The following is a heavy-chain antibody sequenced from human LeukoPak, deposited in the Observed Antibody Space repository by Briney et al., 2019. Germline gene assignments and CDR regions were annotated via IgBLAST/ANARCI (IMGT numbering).Heavy chain of an antibody. V-gene: IGHV1-18*01. D-gene: IGHD3-10*01. CDR2: ISGYNGNT. J-gene: IGHJ3*02. Sequence: ASVKVSCKASGGTFSSYAISWVRQAPGQGLEWMGWISGYNGNTNYAQNLQGRVTMTTDTSTSTAYMELRSLRSDDTAVYYCARVPSGGGDAFDIWGQGTMVTVSS. CDR1: GGTFSSYA. CDR3: ARVPSGGGDAFDI.